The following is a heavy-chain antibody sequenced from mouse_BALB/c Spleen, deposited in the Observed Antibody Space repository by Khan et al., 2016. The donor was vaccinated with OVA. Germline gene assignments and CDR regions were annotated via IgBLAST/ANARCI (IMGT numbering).Heavy chain of an antibody. V-gene: IGHV1S135*01. J-gene: IGHJ3*01. CDR3: ARHGSTSWFAY. D-gene: IGHD1-1*01. Sequence: VQLQQSGPELMKPGASVKISCNASGYSFTTYYIHWLKQSHGKTLEWIGYIDPFNGGNTFNQKFKGTATLTVDKSSSTASMHLSSLTSEDAALYYCARHGSTSWFAYWGHGTLVTVSA. CDR1: GYSFTTYY. CDR2: IDPFNGGN.